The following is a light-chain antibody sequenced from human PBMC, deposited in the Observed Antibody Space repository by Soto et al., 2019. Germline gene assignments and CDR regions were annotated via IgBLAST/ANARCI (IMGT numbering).Light chain of an antibody. J-gene: IGLJ3*02. V-gene: IGLV1-47*01. Sequence: QSVLTQPPSAFGTPGQRVTISCSGSSSNIGSNYVYWYQQLPGTAPKLLIYRNNQRPSGVPDRFSGSKSGTSASLAISGLRSEDEADYYCAAWDDSLSGRVFGGGTKLTVL. CDR1: SSNIGSNY. CDR3: AAWDDSLSGRV. CDR2: RNN.